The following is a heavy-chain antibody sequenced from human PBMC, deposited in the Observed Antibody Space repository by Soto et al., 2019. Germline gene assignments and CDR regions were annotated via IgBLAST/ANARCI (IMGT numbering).Heavy chain of an antibody. D-gene: IGHD1-26*01. V-gene: IGHV4-39*01. CDR2: IYYSGST. Sequence: SETLSLTCTVSGGSISSSSYYWGWIRQPPGKGLEWIGSIYYSGSTYYNPSLKSRVTISVDTSKNQFSLKLSPVTAADTAVYYCARHPWEIDYYYYMDVWGKGTTVTVSS. J-gene: IGHJ6*03. CDR1: GGSISSSSYY. CDR3: ARHPWEIDYYYYMDV.